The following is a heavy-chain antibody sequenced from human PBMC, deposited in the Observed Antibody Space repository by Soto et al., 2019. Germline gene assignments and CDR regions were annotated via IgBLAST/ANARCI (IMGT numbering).Heavy chain of an antibody. Sequence: QAQLVQSGPEVKKPGASVKVSCKASGYTFSTHGLSWVRQAPGQGLEWMGWTTPSNGNTNYAQKLQGRLSMTTDTATNTGYMEVRSLRSAHTAVYSCARFRLCISSTCDTSAGFDMWDQGKVVTVSS. D-gene: IGHD2-2*01. CDR3: ARFRLCISSTCDTSAGFDM. V-gene: IGHV1-18*01. J-gene: IGHJ3*02. CDR1: GYTFSTHG. CDR2: TTPSNGNT.